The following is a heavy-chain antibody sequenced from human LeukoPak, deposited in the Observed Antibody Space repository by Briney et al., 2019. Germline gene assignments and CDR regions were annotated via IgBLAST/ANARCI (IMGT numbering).Heavy chain of an antibody. CDR3: AREESRVYYYDSSGWFIDY. CDR1: GGTFSSYA. D-gene: IGHD3-22*01. V-gene: IGHV1-69*04. CDR2: IIPIFGIA. J-gene: IGHJ4*02. Sequence: SVKVSCKASGGTFSSYAISWVRQAPGQGLEWMGRIIPIFGIANYAQKFQGGVTITADKSTSTAYMELSSLRSEDTAVYYCAREESRVYYYDSSGWFIDYWGQGTLVTVSS.